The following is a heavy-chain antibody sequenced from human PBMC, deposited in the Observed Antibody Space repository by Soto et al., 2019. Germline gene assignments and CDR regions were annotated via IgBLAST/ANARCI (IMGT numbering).Heavy chain of an antibody. J-gene: IGHJ4*02. V-gene: IGHV1-18*01. CDR3: ARELNTESSAYYSFAF. Sequence: QVQLVQSGPEVKMPGASVKVSCKTSGYIFTAYGLAWLRQAPGQRPEWMGWVSTNDDRTNYAQKFQGRVTMTTDRSKTTTSMELRSLRPDDTAVYYCARELNTESSAYYSFAFWGQGTLVTVSS. CDR1: GYIFTAYG. CDR2: VSTNDDRT. D-gene: IGHD3-22*01.